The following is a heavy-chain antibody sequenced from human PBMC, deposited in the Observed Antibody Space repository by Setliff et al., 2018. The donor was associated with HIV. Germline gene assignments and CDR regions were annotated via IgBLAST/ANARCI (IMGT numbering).Heavy chain of an antibody. CDR3: ARDLRDTSAYYSGGGDY. J-gene: IGHJ4*02. Sequence: ASVKVSCKASGYTFSNYGVHWVRQAPGQRLEWMGWINAGNGTTEYSQKFQGRVTITRDTSASTVYMELSSLRSEDTAVYYCARDLRDTSAYYSGGGDYWGQGTLVTVSS. CDR2: INAGNGTT. CDR1: GYTFSNYG. D-gene: IGHD3-22*01. V-gene: IGHV1-3*01.